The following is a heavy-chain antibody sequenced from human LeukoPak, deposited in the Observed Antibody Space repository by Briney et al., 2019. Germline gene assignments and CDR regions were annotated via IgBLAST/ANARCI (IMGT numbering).Heavy chain of an antibody. CDR3: VRYHSGWYYSDY. Sequence: GGSLSLSCAASGFTVSSNYMSWVRQAPAKGLEWVSVIYSGGTTYYADSVQGRFTISRENSKNTLYLQMNSLRASDTAVYYCVRYHSGWYYSDYWGEGALVSVSS. D-gene: IGHD6-19*01. CDR2: IYSGGTT. V-gene: IGHV3-53*01. J-gene: IGHJ4*02. CDR1: GFTVSSNY.